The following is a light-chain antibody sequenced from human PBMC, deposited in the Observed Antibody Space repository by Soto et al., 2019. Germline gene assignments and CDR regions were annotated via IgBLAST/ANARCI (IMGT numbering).Light chain of an antibody. J-gene: IGKJ5*01. CDR3: QQSSNWPPIT. V-gene: IGKV3-11*01. CDR2: DAS. Sequence: EIALTQSPATLSLTAGARANLSCSPSQSVSSYLAWYQQKPAQAPRLLIYDASTRATGIPARFSGSGAGTDFILTTRSLEPEDFAVYYCQQSSNWPPITFGQGKRREIK. CDR1: QSVSSY.